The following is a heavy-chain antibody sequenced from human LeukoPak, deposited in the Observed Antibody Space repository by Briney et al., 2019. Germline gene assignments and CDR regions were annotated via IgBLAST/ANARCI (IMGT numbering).Heavy chain of an antibody. CDR1: RFTFSSYE. Sequence: GGSLRLSCAASRFTFSSYEMNWVRQAPGKGLEWVSYISSSGSTIYYADSVKGRFTISRDNAKNTLYLQMNSLRAEDTAVYYCARVGGGSPYAFDIWGQGTMVTVSS. V-gene: IGHV3-48*03. CDR3: ARVGGGSPYAFDI. J-gene: IGHJ3*02. D-gene: IGHD1-26*01. CDR2: ISSSGSTI.